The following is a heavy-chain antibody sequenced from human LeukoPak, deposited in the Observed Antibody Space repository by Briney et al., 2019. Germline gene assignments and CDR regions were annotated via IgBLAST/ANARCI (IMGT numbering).Heavy chain of an antibody. CDR2: IIPILGIA. D-gene: IGHD3-22*01. Sequence: ASVKVSCKASGGTFSSYAISWVRQAPGQGLEWMGRIIPILGIANYAQKFQGRVTITADKSTSTAYMELSSLRSEDTAVYYCARSMYYYDRSGYNDAFDIWGQGTMVTVSS. CDR1: GGTFSSYA. CDR3: ARSMYYYDRSGYNDAFDI. V-gene: IGHV1-69*04. J-gene: IGHJ3*02.